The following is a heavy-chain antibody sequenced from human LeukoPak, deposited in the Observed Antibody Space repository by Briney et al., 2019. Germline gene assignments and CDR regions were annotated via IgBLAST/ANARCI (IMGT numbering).Heavy chain of an antibody. CDR1: GFTISIYW. Sequence: GGSLRLSCATSGFTISIYWMSWVRQAPGKGLEWVANINQDGSQKYYVDSVKGRFTISRDNAKTSLYLQMNSLRAEDTAVYYCARHLSGITGYTYGRGIDYWGQGTLVTVSS. CDR2: INQDGSQK. J-gene: IGHJ4*02. D-gene: IGHD5-18*01. CDR3: ARHLSGITGYTYGRGIDY. V-gene: IGHV3-7*01.